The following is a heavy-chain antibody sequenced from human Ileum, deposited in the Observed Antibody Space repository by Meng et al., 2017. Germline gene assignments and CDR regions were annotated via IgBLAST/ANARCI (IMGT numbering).Heavy chain of an antibody. D-gene: IGHD3-3*01. CDR2: ISPDGSAT. J-gene: IGHJ4*02. CDR3: ASFQYTMEDY. Sequence: EGQVVESGGSLVQHGGSVRLSCAAPGLSLSSYWIHWVRKPPGKGMVWLSLISPDGSATNYADSVKGRFTISRDNAKNTVYLQMDSLGVEDTALYYCASFQYTMEDYWGLGTLVTVSS. CDR1: GLSLSSYW. V-gene: IGHV3-74*01.